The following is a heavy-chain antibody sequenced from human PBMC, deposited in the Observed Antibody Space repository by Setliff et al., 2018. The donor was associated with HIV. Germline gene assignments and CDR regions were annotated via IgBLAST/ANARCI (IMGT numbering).Heavy chain of an antibody. D-gene: IGHD1-26*01. CDR2: IYPGDYVT. CDR3: TRRRRAPGTEDLEAY. CDR1: GYTFTNYW. V-gene: IGHV5-51*01. J-gene: IGHJ4*02. Sequence: GESLTISCKASGYTFTNYWIGWVRQMPGKGLEWIGVIYPGDYVTRYGPSFQGQVSISADVSITTAYLQWSSLKASDTAMYYCTRRRRAPGTEDLEAYWGQGTLVTVS.